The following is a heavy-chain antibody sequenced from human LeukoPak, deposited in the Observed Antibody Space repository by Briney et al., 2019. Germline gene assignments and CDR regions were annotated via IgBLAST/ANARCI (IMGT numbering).Heavy chain of an antibody. Sequence: VASVKVSCKVSVYTLTELSMHWVRQAPGKGLEWMGGFDPEDGETIYAQKFQGRVTMTEDTSTDTAYMELSSLRSEDTAVYYCAAIEIYCSGGSCQTFAFDIWGQGTMVTVSS. J-gene: IGHJ3*02. CDR1: VYTLTELS. V-gene: IGHV1-24*01. CDR2: FDPEDGET. D-gene: IGHD2-15*01. CDR3: AAIEIYCSGGSCQTFAFDI.